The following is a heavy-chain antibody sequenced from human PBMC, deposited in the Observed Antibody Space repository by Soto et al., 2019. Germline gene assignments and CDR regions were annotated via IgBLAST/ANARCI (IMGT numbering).Heavy chain of an antibody. Sequence: EVQLVESGGGLVPPGGSLRLSCEVSGFTFSDRYMDWVRQAPGRGLEWVGRSRNKANSYTTEYATSVKGRFTVSRDDSKNLFFLQMNSLKTEDTAVYYCVRGYRGCDYWGQGALVTVSS. V-gene: IGHV3-72*01. CDR3: VRGYRGCDY. CDR2: SRNKANSYTT. J-gene: IGHJ4*02. D-gene: IGHD5-12*01. CDR1: GFTFSDRY.